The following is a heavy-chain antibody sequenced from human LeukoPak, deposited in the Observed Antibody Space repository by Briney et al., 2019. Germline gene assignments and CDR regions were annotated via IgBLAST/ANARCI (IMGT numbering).Heavy chain of an antibody. D-gene: IGHD3-22*01. V-gene: IGHV3-48*01. CDR2: ITNDGTTI. J-gene: IGHJ3*01. CDR1: GFSLSTYW. CDR3: ARLLNYLDSSGNNHDAFDL. Sequence: GSLRLSCAASGFSLSTYWMNWVRQAPGKGPEWLAYITNDGTTIYYADSGKGRFTISRDNAKKSLFLQMSSLRADDTAVYYCARLLNYLDSSGNNHDAFDLWGQGTMVTVSS.